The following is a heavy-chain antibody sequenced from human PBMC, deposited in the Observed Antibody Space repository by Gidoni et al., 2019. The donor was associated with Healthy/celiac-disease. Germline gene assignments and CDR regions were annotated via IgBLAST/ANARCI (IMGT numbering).Heavy chain of an antibody. CDR1: GFTFSRYS. CDR3: ARDATRGYYDSSGLFDY. D-gene: IGHD3-22*01. J-gene: IGHJ4*02. V-gene: IGHV3-48*01. Sequence: EVQLVESGGGLLQPGGSLRLSCAASGFTFSRYSMNWVRQAPGKGLEWVSYISSSSSTIYYADSVKGRFTISRDNAKNSLYLQMNSLRAEDTAVYYCARDATRGYYDSSGLFDYWGQGTLVTVSS. CDR2: ISSSSSTI.